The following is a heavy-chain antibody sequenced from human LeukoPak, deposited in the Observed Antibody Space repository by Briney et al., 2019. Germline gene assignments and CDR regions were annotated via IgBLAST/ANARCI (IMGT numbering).Heavy chain of an antibody. D-gene: IGHD3-10*01. V-gene: IGHV1-2*02. CDR1: GYTFTGYY. Sequence: ASVKVSCKASGYTFTGYYVHWVRQAPGQGLDWMGWINPNTGDTKYAPKFQGRVTMTTGTSISTAYMELSRLTSDDTAVYYCARTIGVPATGRTGSYINWLDPWGQGTLVTVSS. CDR3: ARTIGVPATGRTGSYINWLDP. CDR2: INPNTGDT. J-gene: IGHJ5*02.